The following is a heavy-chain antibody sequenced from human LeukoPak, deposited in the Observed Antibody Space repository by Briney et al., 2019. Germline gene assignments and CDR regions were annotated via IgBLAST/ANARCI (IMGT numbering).Heavy chain of an antibody. V-gene: IGHV1-8*01. J-gene: IGHJ3*02. CDR1: GYTFTSYD. CDR3: ARVGYYDSSGYYFLAFDI. D-gene: IGHD3-22*01. Sequence: ASVKVSCKASGYTFTSYDINWVRQATGQGLEWMGWMNPNSGNTGYAQKFQGRVTMTRNTSISTAYMELSSLRSEDTAVYYCARVGYYDSSGYYFLAFDIWGQGTMVIVSS. CDR2: MNPNSGNT.